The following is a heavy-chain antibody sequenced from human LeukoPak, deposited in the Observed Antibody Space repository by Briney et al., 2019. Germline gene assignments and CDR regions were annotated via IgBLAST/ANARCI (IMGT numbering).Heavy chain of an antibody. Sequence: SETLSLTCTVSGGSISSYYWSWIRQPPGKGLEWIGYIYYSGSTNYNPSLKSRVTISVDTSKNQFSLKLSSVTAADTAVYYRARTVSPWPTVDLWFDPWGQGTLVTVSS. CDR2: IYYSGST. D-gene: IGHD3-16*01. J-gene: IGHJ5*02. CDR3: ARTVSPWPTVDLWFDP. V-gene: IGHV4-59*01. CDR1: GGSISSYY.